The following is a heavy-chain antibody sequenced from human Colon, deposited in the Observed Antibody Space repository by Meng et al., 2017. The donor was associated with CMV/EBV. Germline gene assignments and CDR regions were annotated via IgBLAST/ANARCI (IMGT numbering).Heavy chain of an antibody. D-gene: IGHD1-1*01. Sequence: GGSLRLSCTASGFIFSAFAMHWVRQAPGKGLEWVAFIRYDGSTKYYSDSAQGRSTISRDDSKSTLYLQMQSLRAEDTAVYYCAKDHCSTTTCYFDVWGQGTLVTVSS. J-gene: IGHJ4*02. CDR3: AKDHCSTTTCYFDV. V-gene: IGHV3-30*02. CDR2: IRYDGSTK. CDR1: GFIFSAFA.